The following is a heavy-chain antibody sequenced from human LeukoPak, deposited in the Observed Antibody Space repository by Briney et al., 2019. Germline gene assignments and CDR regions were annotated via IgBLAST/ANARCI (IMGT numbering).Heavy chain of an antibody. V-gene: IGHV1-3*01. Sequence: ASVKVSCKASGYTFTSYAMHWVRQAPGQRLEWMGWINAGNGNTKYSQKFQGRVTITRDTSASTAYMELSSLRSEDTAVYYCARVECPNYGSGSCPNYYYYYGMDVWGQGTTVTVSS. J-gene: IGHJ6*02. D-gene: IGHD3-10*01. CDR3: ARVECPNYGSGSCPNYYYYYGMDV. CDR2: INAGNGNT. CDR1: GYTFTSYA.